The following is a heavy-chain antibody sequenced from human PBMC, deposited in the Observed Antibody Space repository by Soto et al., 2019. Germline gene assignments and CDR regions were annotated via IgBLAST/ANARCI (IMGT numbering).Heavy chain of an antibody. CDR3: ARVGIVVVPAATSHPATSDY. Sequence: ASVKVSCKASGYTFTSYGISWVRQAPGQGLEWMGWISAYNGNTNYAQKLQGRVTMTTDTSTSTAYTELRSLRSDDTAVYYCARVGIVVVPAATSHPATSDYWGQGTLVTVSS. V-gene: IGHV1-18*04. CDR1: GYTFTSYG. D-gene: IGHD2-2*01. CDR2: ISAYNGNT. J-gene: IGHJ4*02.